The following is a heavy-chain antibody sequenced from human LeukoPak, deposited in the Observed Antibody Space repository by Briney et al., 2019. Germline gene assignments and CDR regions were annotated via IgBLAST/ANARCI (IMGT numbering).Heavy chain of an antibody. Sequence: SETLSLTCTVSGGSISSSSYYWGWIRQPPGKGLEWIGSFYYNGKTYYNPSLKSRVTISVDTSKNQFSLKLSSVTAADTAVYYCARSLLAFDYWGQGTLVTVSS. J-gene: IGHJ4*02. CDR2: FYYNGKT. CDR3: ARSLLAFDY. V-gene: IGHV4-39*01. D-gene: IGHD2-8*02. CDR1: GGSISSSSYY.